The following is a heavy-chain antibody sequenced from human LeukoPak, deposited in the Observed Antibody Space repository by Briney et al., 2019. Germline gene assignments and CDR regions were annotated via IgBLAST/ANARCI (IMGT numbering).Heavy chain of an antibody. J-gene: IGHJ4*02. Sequence: SGPTLVNPTQTLTLTCTFSGFSLSTSDVAVGWIRQPPGKALEWLALIYWNDVERYSPSLKSRLTITKDTSKNQVVLTMINMDPVDTATYYCARGQVFDYWGQGILVAVSS. CDR2: IYWNDVE. CDR1: GFSLSTSDVA. D-gene: IGHD3-10*01. CDR3: ARGQVFDY. V-gene: IGHV2-5*01.